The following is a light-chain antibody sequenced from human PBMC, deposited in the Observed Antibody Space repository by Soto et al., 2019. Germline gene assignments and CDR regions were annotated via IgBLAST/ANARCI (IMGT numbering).Light chain of an antibody. CDR3: QQYGSSPIT. J-gene: IGKJ5*01. CDR1: QTVSSSF. CDR2: DAS. V-gene: IGKV3-20*01. Sequence: EIVLTQSPVTRSLSPGERATLSCRASQTVSSSFLAWYQQTPGQAPRLLIYDASTRATGIPARFSGSGSGTEFTLTISSLQSEDFAVYYCQQYGSSPITFGQGTRLEI.